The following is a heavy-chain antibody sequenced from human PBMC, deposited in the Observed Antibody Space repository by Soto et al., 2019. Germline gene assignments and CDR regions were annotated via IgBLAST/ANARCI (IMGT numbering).Heavy chain of an antibody. Sequence: QVQLVQSGAEVKKPGSSVKVSCKASGGTFSSYTISWVRQAPGQGLEWMGRIIPILGIANYAQKFQGRVKITADKSTSPANMQLSSLRSEDTAVYYCARTVTNYYDSSGYYHDYYYYYGMDVWGQGTTVTVSS. CDR2: IIPILGIA. CDR1: GGTFSSYT. CDR3: ARTVTNYYDSSGYYHDYYYYYGMDV. D-gene: IGHD3-22*01. V-gene: IGHV1-69*02. J-gene: IGHJ6*02.